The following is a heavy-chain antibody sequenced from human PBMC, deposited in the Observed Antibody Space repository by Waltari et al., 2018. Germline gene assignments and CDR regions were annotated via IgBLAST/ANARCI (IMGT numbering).Heavy chain of an antibody. J-gene: IGHJ4*02. CDR1: GFTFNAYA. D-gene: IGHD3-22*01. CDR2: ISWKSDKI. V-gene: IGHV3-9*01. Sequence: EVQLVESGGGLVQPGRSLRLSCAASGFTFNAYAMHWVRQAPGKGLEWVSGISWKSDKIGYADSVKGRFTISRDNAKNSLYLQMNSLRPEDTAFYYCGKGRTYYYDSSGYQVDSWGQGTLVTVSS. CDR3: GKGRTYYYDSSGYQVDS.